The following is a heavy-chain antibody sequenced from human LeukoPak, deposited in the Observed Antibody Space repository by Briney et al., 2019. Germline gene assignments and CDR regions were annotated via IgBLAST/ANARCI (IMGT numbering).Heavy chain of an antibody. CDR1: GGTFSSYA. Sequence: PVKVSCKASGGTFSSYAISWVRQAPGQGLEWMGRIIPILGIANYAQKFQGRVTITADKSTSTAYMELSSLRSEDTAVYYCASTIVFNSQVGAAAGMGYFDYWGQGTLVTVSS. V-gene: IGHV1-69*04. CDR2: IIPILGIA. CDR3: ASTIVFNSQVGAAAGMGYFDY. J-gene: IGHJ4*02. D-gene: IGHD6-13*01.